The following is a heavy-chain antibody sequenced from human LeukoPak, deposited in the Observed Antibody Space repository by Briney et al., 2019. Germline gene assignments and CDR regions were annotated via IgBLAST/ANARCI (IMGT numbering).Heavy chain of an antibody. Sequence: PGGSLRLSCAASGFTFNNYAMSWVRQAPGKGLEWVSAISASGGSTYYADSVKGRFTISRDNSKNTLYLQMNSLGAEDTAVYYCAKGEIDYYQYGMDVWGQGTTVTVSS. CDR2: ISASGGST. V-gene: IGHV3-23*01. CDR1: GFTFNNYA. D-gene: IGHD1-26*01. CDR3: AKGEIDYYQYGMDV. J-gene: IGHJ6*02.